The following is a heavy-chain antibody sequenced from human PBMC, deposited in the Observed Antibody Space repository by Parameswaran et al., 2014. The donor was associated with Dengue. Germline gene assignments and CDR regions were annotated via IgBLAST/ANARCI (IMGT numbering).Heavy chain of an antibody. CDR2: ISAYNGNT. CDR3: ARDPGIAVAGRYWGATYDYYGMDV. J-gene: IGHJ6*02. D-gene: IGHD6-19*01. V-gene: IGHV1-18*01. Sequence: SWVRQAPGQGLEWMGWISAYNGNTNYAQKVQGRVTMTTDTSTSTAYMELRSLISDDTAVYYCARDPGIAVAGRYWGATYDYYGMDVWGQGTTVTVSS.